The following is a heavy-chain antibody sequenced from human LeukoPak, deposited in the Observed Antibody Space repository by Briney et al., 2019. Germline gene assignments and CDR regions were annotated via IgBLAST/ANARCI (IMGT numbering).Heavy chain of an antibody. D-gene: IGHD4-17*01. V-gene: IGHV1-46*01. J-gene: IGHJ6*03. CDR2: INPSGGST. CDR1: GYTFTSYY. Sequence: ASVKVSCKASGYTFTSYYMHWVRQAPGQGLEWMGIINPSGGSTSYAQKFQGRVTMTRDTSTSTVYMELRSLRSDDTAVYYCARVPDGDYAYMDVWGKGTTVTVSS. CDR3: ARVPDGDYAYMDV.